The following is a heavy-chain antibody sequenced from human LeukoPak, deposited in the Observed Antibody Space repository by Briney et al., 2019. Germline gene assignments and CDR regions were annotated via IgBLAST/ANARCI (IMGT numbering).Heavy chain of an antibody. CDR3: ARSDLVGYSYGYDY. J-gene: IGHJ4*02. Sequence: SETLSLTCAVYGGSFSGYYWSWIRQPPGKGLEWIGEINHSGSTNYNPSLKSRVTISVDTSKNQFSLKLSSVTAADTAVCYCARSDLVGYSYGYDYWGQGTLVTVSS. V-gene: IGHV4-34*01. D-gene: IGHD5-18*01. CDR1: GGSFSGYY. CDR2: INHSGST.